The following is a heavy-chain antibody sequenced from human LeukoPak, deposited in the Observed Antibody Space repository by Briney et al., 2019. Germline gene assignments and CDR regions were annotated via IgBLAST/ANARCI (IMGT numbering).Heavy chain of an antibody. CDR3: ARESVVVAPQAPFDY. D-gene: IGHD3-22*01. V-gene: IGHV6-1*01. J-gene: IGHJ4*02. CDR1: GDSVSSNSAA. CDR2: TYYRSKWYN. Sequence: SQTLSLTCAISGDSVSSNSAAWNWTRQSPSRGLEWLGRTYYRSKWYNDYAVSVKSRITINPDTSKNQFSLQLNSVTPEDTAVYYCARESVVVAPQAPFDYWGQGTLVTVSS.